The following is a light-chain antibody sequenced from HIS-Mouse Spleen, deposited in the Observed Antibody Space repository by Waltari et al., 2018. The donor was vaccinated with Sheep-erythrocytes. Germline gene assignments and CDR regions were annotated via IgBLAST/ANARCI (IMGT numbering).Light chain of an antibody. CDR2: QDT. CDR1: KLGDKY. CDR3: CSYAGSYNHV. Sequence: SSELTQQPSVSVSPGQTASITCSGDKLGDKYACWYQQKPGQSPVLVIYQDTKRPSGIPDRFSGSKSGNTASLTISGLQAEDEADYYCCSYAGSYNHVFATGTKVTVL. V-gene: IGLV3-1*01. J-gene: IGLJ1*01.